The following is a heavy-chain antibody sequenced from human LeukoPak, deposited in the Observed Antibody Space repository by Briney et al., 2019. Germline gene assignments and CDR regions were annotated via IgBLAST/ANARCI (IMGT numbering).Heavy chain of an antibody. CDR1: GYTFTDYA. Sequence: ASVRVSCKASGYTFTDYAVHWVRQAPGQSLEWMGYINGGNGKTEYSQKFQGRLTITRDISATTAYMELSSLRSEDTAVYYCVRDGGYQLLVIWGRGTLITVAS. J-gene: IGHJ4*02. V-gene: IGHV1-3*01. CDR2: INGGNGKT. D-gene: IGHD2-2*01. CDR3: VRDGGYQLLVI.